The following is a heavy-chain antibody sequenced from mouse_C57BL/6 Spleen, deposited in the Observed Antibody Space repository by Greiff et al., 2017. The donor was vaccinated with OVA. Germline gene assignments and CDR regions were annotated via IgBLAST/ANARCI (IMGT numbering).Heavy chain of an antibody. Sequence: VQLKQSGPELVKPGDSVKISCKASGYSFTGYFMNWVMQSHGKSLEWIGRINPYNGDTFYNQKFKGKATLTVDKSSRTAHMELRSLTSADSAVYYCARGGNLLWCYWGQGTTLTVSS. CDR3: ARGGNLLWCY. D-gene: IGHD2-13*01. V-gene: IGHV1-20*01. CDR1: GYSFTGYF. CDR2: INPYNGDT. J-gene: IGHJ2*01.